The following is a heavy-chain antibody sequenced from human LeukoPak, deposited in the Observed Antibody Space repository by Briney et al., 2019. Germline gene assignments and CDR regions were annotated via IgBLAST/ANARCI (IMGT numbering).Heavy chain of an antibody. V-gene: IGHV3-20*04. J-gene: IGHJ3*02. CDR3: ARGKGYYDSNGYYDAFDI. D-gene: IGHD3-22*01. CDR2: INWNGGST. Sequence: PGGSLRLSCAASGFTFDDYGMSWVRQAPGKGLEWVSGINWNGGSTGYADSVKGRFTISRDNAKNSLYLQMNSLRAEDTALYYCARGKGYYDSNGYYDAFDIWGQGTMVTVSS. CDR1: GFTFDDYG.